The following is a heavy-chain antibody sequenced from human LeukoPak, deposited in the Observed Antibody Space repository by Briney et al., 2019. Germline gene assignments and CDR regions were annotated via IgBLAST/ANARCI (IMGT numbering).Heavy chain of an antibody. CDR1: GFTFSIYA. Sequence: GGAVSLFCAACGFTFSIYAMHWVREAPGRARVEGAVISYDGNKKHYADSVKGRFTICRDNSKNSLDLEVNSLRAEDTAVYYCPRRGGYVDGYDILTGYHIDYWGQGTLVTVSS. V-gene: IGHV3-30-3*01. J-gene: IGHJ4*02. CDR2: ISYDGNKK. D-gene: IGHD3-9*01. CDR3: PRRGGYVDGYDILTGYHIDY.